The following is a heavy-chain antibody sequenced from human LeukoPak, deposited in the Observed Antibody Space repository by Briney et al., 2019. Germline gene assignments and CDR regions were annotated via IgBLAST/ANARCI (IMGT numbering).Heavy chain of an antibody. CDR1: GGSISSYY. V-gene: IGHV4-59*01. CDR3: ARVGAAAEFDP. D-gene: IGHD6-13*01. CDR2: IYYSGST. Sequence: SETLSLTCTVSGGSISSYYWSWIRQPPGKGLEWIGYIYYSGSTNYNPSLKSRVTISVDTSKNQFSLKLSSVTAADTAVYCCARVGAAAEFDPWGQGTLVTVSS. J-gene: IGHJ5*02.